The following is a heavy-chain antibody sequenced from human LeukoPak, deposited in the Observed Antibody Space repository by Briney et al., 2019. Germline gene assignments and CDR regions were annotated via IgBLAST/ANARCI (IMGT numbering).Heavy chain of an antibody. J-gene: IGHJ4*02. D-gene: IGHD5-18*01. V-gene: IGHV1-2*02. CDR3: ARVVAGIQLWLDGDY. CDR1: GYTFTGYY. Sequence: ASVKVSCKASGYTFTGYYMHWVRQAPGQGLEWMGWINPNSGGTNYAQKFQGRVTMTRDASISTAYMELSRLRSDDTAVYYCARVVAGIQLWLDGDYWGQETLVTVSS. CDR2: INPNSGGT.